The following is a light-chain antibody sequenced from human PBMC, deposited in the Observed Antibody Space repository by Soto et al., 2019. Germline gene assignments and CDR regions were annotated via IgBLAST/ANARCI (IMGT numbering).Light chain of an antibody. CDR2: GAS. CDR3: QQYGSSFSIS. J-gene: IGKJ5*01. Sequence: EIVLTQSPGTLSLSPGERATLSCRASQSVSSSYLAWYQQKPGQAPRLVIYGASSRATGIPDRFSGSGSGTDFSLTISRLEPEDFAVCYCQQYGSSFSISFGQGTRLEIK. CDR1: QSVSSSY. V-gene: IGKV3-20*01.